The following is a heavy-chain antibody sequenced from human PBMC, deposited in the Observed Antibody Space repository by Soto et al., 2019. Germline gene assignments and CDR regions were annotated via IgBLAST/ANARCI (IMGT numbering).Heavy chain of an antibody. CDR2: ISGSADST. D-gene: IGHD6-13*01. Sequence: GGSLRLSCAASGFTFRSYAMSWVRQAPGRGLEWVSAISGSADSTYYADSVNGRFTISRDNSKNTLYLQMSSLRADDTAVYYCAKDKTGTDAFDIWGQGTMVTVSS. V-gene: IGHV3-23*01. CDR1: GFTFRSYA. J-gene: IGHJ3*02. CDR3: AKDKTGTDAFDI.